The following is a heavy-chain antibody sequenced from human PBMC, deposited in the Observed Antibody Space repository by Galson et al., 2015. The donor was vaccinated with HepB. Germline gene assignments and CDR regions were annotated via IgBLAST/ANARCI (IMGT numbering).Heavy chain of an antibody. J-gene: IGHJ3*02. Sequence: SLRLSCAASGFTFSSYAMSWVRQAPGKGLEWISAISGSGGSTYYADSVKGRFTISRDNSKNTLYLQMNSLRAEDTAVYYCAKDTFYDYGDIAQSGAFDIWGQGTMVTVSS. CDR2: ISGSGGST. D-gene: IGHD4-17*01. CDR3: AKDTFYDYGDIAQSGAFDI. CDR1: GFTFSSYA. V-gene: IGHV3-23*01.